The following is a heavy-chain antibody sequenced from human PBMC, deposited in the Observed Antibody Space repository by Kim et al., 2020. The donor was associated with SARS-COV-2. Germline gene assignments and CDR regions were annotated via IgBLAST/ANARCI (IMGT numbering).Heavy chain of an antibody. Sequence: SETLSLRCAVYVGSFSGYHWSWIRQSPGKGLEWIGEINHSGVTNYNPSLMSRVAISLDTSKNQFSLKLTSVTAADTAVYFCARGRAGVVPSPILGLGPYYEYYAMDVWGQGTTVIVSS. CDR1: VGSFSGYH. CDR2: INHSGVT. D-gene: IGHD3-3*01. V-gene: IGHV4-34*01. CDR3: ARGRAGVVPSPILGLGPYYEYYAMDV. J-gene: IGHJ6*02.